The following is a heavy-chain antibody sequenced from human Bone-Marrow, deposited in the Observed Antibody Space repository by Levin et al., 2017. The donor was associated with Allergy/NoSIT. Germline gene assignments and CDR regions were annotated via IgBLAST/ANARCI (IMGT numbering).Heavy chain of an antibody. V-gene: IGHV4-30-4*01. J-gene: IGHJ4*02. CDR3: ARAEWQWLVLDY. CDR1: GASISSGDHY. Sequence: PSETLSLTCTVSGASISSGDHYWSWIRQPPGKGLEWIGYIHYGGTAYYNPSLRSRITISVDTSKNQFSLQLTSVTAADTAVYYCARAEWQWLVLDYWGRGTLVTVSS. CDR2: IHYGGTA. D-gene: IGHD6-19*01.